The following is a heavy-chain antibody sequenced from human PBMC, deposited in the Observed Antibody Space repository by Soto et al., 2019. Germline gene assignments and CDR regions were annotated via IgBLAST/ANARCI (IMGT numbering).Heavy chain of an antibody. J-gene: IGHJ4*02. Sequence: PSETLSLTCAVYGGSFSGYYWTWIRQPPGTGLEWIGEINHSGSTNYNPSLKSRVTISLDTSKNQFSLKLTSLTAADTAVYYCARDKITGLFDYWGQGTLVTAPQ. D-gene: IGHD2-8*02. CDR1: GGSFSGYY. CDR2: INHSGST. CDR3: ARDKITGLFDY. V-gene: IGHV4-34*01.